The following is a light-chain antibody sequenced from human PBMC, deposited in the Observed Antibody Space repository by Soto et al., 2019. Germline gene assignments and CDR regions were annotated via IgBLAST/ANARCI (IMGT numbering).Light chain of an antibody. CDR2: SNN. J-gene: IGLJ2*01. CDR3: AAWDDSLNAVV. V-gene: IGLV1-44*01. Sequence: QSVLTQAPSVSASPGQSITISCSGGSSNIGSKAVNWFQKFPGSAPKLLIFSNNRRPSGVPDRFSGSKSGTSASLAISGLKSEDEAEYYCAAWDDSLNAVVFGGGTQLTVL. CDR1: SSNIGSKA.